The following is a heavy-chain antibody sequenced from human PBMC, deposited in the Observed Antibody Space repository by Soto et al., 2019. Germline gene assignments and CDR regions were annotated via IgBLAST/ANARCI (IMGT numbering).Heavy chain of an antibody. CDR2: IIPIFGTA. D-gene: IGHD1-7*01. J-gene: IGHJ6*02. CDR1: GGTFSSYA. Sequence: QVQLVQSGAEVKKPGSSVTVSCTASGGTFSSYAISWVRQAPGQGLEWMGGIIPIFGTANYAQKFQGRVTITADESTITAYMELSSLRSEDTAVYYCASGLQSDNWNYVSDGMDVWCQGTTVTVSS. CDR3: ASGLQSDNWNYVSDGMDV. V-gene: IGHV1-69*12.